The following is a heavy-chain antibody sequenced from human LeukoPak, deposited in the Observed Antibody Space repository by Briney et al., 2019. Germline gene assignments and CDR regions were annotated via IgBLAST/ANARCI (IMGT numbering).Heavy chain of an antibody. V-gene: IGHV4-39*07. CDR2: IYYSKNT. CDR1: GGSISSSSAY. CDR3: ASSGKGGELLTFFDY. J-gene: IGHJ4*02. D-gene: IGHD1-26*01. Sequence: SETLSLTCTVSGGSISSSSAYWGWIRQPPGKGLEWIGSIYYSKNTYYNPSLKSRVTISADTSKNQFSLTLGSVTAADTAVYYCASSGKGGELLTFFDYWGQGTLVTVSS.